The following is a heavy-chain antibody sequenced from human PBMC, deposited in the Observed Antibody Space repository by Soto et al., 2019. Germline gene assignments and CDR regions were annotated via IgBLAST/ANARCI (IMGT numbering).Heavy chain of an antibody. CDR3: VKGAWLDY. CDR2: IRGVAGST. V-gene: IGHV3-23*01. J-gene: IGHJ4*02. CDR1: GFTFSTFD. Sequence: EVQLLESGGGLVQPGGSLRLSCAASGFTFSTFDMTWVRQAPGKGLEWVSLIRGVAGSTHYPDSVKGRFTISKDTSNNVLYLEMHSLRADETAVYFCVKGAWLDYWGQGNMVTVSS.